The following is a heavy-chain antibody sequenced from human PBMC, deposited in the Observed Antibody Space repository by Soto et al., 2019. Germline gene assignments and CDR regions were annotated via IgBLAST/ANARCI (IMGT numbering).Heavy chain of an antibody. CDR2: INAGNGNT. J-gene: IGHJ6*02. D-gene: IGHD3-9*01. Sequence: ASVKVSCKASGYTFTSYAMHWVRQAPGQRLEWMGWINAGNGNTKYSQMFQGRVNITRDTSASTAYMELSSLRSEDTAVYYCARESFDWYYGMDVWGQGTTVTVSS. CDR3: ARESFDWYYGMDV. V-gene: IGHV1-3*01. CDR1: GYTFTSYA.